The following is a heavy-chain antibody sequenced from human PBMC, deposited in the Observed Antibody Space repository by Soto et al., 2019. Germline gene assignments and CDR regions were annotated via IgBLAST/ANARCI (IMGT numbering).Heavy chain of an antibody. V-gene: IGHV1-2*04. D-gene: IGHD4-17*01. Sequence: ASVKVSCKASGYTFTGYYMHWVRQAPGQGLEWMGWINPNSGGTNYAQKFQGWVTMTRDTSISTAYMELSRLRSDDTAVYYCARVRHDYGDLGFDYWGQGTLVTVSS. J-gene: IGHJ4*02. CDR1: GYTFTGYY. CDR2: INPNSGGT. CDR3: ARVRHDYGDLGFDY.